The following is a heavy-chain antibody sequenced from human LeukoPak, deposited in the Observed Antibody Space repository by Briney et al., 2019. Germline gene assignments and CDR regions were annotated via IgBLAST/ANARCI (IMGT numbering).Heavy chain of an antibody. CDR2: ISWNSGSI. Sequence: LPGGSLRLSCAASGFTFDDYAMHWVRQAPGKGLEWVSGISWNSGSIGYADSVKGRFTISRDNAKNSLYLQMNSLRAEDTALYYCAKGHDSSGYPYYFDYWGQGTLVTVSS. CDR1: GFTFDDYA. CDR3: AKGHDSSGYPYYFDY. D-gene: IGHD3-22*01. V-gene: IGHV3-9*01. J-gene: IGHJ4*02.